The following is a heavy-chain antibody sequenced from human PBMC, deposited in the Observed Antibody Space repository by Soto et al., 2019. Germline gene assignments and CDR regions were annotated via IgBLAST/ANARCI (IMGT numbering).Heavy chain of an antibody. CDR1: GGSISSYY. V-gene: IGHV4-59*01. CDR2: IYYSGST. Sequence: SETLSLTCTVSGGSISSYYWSWIRQPPGKGLEWIGYIYYSGSTNYNPSLKSRVTISVDTSKNQFSLKLSSVTAADTAVYYCAREIVATIDYYYMDVWGKGTTVTVSS. J-gene: IGHJ6*03. CDR3: AREIVATIDYYYMDV. D-gene: IGHD5-12*01.